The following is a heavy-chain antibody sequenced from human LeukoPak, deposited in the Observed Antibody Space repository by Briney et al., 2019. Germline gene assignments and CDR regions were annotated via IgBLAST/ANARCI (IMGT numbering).Heavy chain of an antibody. J-gene: IGHJ4*02. V-gene: IGHV3-21*01. CDR1: GFSFSTYN. Sequence: GGSLRLSCAASGFSFSTYNMNWVRQAPGKGLEWVSSISSSSNYIYYAGSVKGRFTISRDNAKNSLYLQMNSLRAEDSAVYYCARPRSYDSSGYQAFWGQGTLVTVSS. D-gene: IGHD3-22*01. CDR3: ARPRSYDSSGYQAF. CDR2: ISSSSNYI.